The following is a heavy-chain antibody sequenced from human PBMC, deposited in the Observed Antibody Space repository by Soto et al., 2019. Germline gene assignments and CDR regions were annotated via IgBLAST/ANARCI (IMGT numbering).Heavy chain of an antibody. J-gene: IGHJ6*02. CDR3: AREPGYGLGSLEI. V-gene: IGHV4-31*02. Sequence: SETLSLTCNVPGASINTGGYYWSWLRQHPGKGLEWIGFVYHSGSTSYSPSPESRVSISVDPSKRQFYLELASVTAADSAVYYGAREPGYGLGSLEIWGQGTTVTVSS. CDR1: GASINTGGYY. D-gene: IGHD5-12*01. CDR2: VYHSGST.